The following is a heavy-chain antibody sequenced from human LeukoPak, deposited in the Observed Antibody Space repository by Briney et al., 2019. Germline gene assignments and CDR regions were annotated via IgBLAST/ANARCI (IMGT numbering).Heavy chain of an antibody. D-gene: IGHD4-11*01. J-gene: IGHJ3*02. CDR3: ARDRRESSKPNDAFDI. Sequence: PSETLSLTRSVSGGFINSYYWSWIRQSPGKGLEWIGYIYYTGATYYNPSLESRVTISIDTSKRQLSLELRSVTAADSAVYFCARDRRESSKPNDAFDIWGQGTMVTVSA. V-gene: IGHV4-59*01. CDR1: GGFINSYY. CDR2: IYYTGAT.